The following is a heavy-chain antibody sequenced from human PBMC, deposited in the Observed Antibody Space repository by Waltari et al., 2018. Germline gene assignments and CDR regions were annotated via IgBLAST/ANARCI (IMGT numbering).Heavy chain of an antibody. V-gene: IGHV4-59*08. CDR2: IYYSGST. Sequence: QVQLQESGPGLVKPAETLSLTSTVSGGPISNYSWSCTRRPPGKGLEWIGYIYYSGSTSYTPPLKSRVTISVDTSKNQVSLNLSSVTAADTAVYYCARQRYYYDESGYYHHFDHWGPGSLVTVSS. CDR1: GGPISNYS. CDR3: ARQRYYYDESGYYHHFDH. D-gene: IGHD3-22*01. J-gene: IGHJ4*02.